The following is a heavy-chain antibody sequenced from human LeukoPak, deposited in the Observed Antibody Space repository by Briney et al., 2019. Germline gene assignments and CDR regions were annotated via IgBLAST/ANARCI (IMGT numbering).Heavy chain of an antibody. Sequence: ASVKISCKASGGTFSSYAISWVRQAPGQGLEWMGGIIPIFGTANYAQKFQGRVTITADESTSTAYMELSSLRSEDTAVYYCAIAAAGITDYWGQGTLVTVSS. J-gene: IGHJ4*02. D-gene: IGHD6-13*01. CDR2: IIPIFGTA. V-gene: IGHV1-69*13. CDR1: GGTFSSYA. CDR3: AIAAAGITDY.